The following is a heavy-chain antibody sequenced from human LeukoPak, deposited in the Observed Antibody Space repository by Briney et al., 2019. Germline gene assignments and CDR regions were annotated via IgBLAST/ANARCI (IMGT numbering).Heavy chain of an antibody. J-gene: IGHJ3*02. Sequence: KPGGSLRLSCAASGFTFSNAWMSWVRQAPGKGLEWVSYISSSGSTIYYAASVKGRFTISRDNAKNSLYLQMNSLRAEDTAVYYCARVGGRWEPRGAFDIWGQGTMVTVSS. CDR3: ARVGGRWEPRGAFDI. D-gene: IGHD1-26*01. CDR2: ISSSGSTI. CDR1: GFTFSNAW. V-gene: IGHV3-11*04.